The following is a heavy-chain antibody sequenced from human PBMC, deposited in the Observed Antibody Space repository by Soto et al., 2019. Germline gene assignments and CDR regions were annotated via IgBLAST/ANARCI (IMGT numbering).Heavy chain of an antibody. V-gene: IGHV5-10-1*01. D-gene: IGHD3-22*01. CDR2: LDPADSFT. CDR1: GYSFTTFW. J-gene: IGHJ3*01. CDR3: ARHLYDNRNYLDALDV. Sequence: HGESLKISCNVSGYSFTTFWISWARQMPEKVLEWMGRLDPADSFTNYSPSFQGHVTISVDKSINTAYLQWSSLKASDTAIYYCARHLYDNRNYLDALDVWGQGXMVTV.